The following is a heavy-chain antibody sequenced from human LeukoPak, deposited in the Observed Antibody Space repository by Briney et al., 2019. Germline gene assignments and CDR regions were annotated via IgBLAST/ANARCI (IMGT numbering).Heavy chain of an antibody. CDR3: ARDSYCSGGSCYSEYYYYYGMDV. Sequence: TGGSLRLSCAASGFTFSSYGMHWVRQAPGKGLEWVAVISYDGSNKYYADSVKGRFTISRDNSKNTLYLQMNSLRAEDTAVYYCARDSYCSGGSCYSEYYYYYGMDVWGQGTTVTVSS. V-gene: IGHV3-30*03. CDR1: GFTFSSYG. J-gene: IGHJ6*02. CDR2: ISYDGSNK. D-gene: IGHD2-15*01.